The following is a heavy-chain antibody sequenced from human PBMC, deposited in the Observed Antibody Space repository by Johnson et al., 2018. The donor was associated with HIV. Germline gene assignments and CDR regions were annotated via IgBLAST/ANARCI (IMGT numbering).Heavy chain of an antibody. Sequence: VQLVESGGGLVQPGGSLRLSCAASGFTFDDYGMRWVRQAPGKGLEWVSGIHWNGGSTGYADSVQGRFTISRDNAKNSLYLQMNSRGAEDTAFYYFASSRGGSSEDAFDIWGQGTMVTVSS. CDR1: GFTFDDYG. J-gene: IGHJ3*02. V-gene: IGHV3-20*04. CDR3: ASSRGGSSEDAFDI. CDR2: IHWNGGST. D-gene: IGHD1-26*01.